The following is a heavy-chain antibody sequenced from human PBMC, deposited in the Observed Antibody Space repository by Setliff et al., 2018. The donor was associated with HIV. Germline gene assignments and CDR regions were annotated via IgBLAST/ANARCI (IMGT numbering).Heavy chain of an antibody. CDR1: GGSISGFY. CDR2: IHASIKSA. D-gene: IGHD2-15*01. Sequence: PSETLSLTCTVSGGSISGFYWSWFRQPAGKGLEWIGRIHASIKSANYNPSLKSRITMSVDTSENQLSLRLSSVTSADTAVYYCARDRGPYCSGSICHPPHSSYMDVWGKGTTVTVSS. CDR3: ARDRGPYCSGSICHPPHSSYMDV. J-gene: IGHJ6*03. V-gene: IGHV4-4*07.